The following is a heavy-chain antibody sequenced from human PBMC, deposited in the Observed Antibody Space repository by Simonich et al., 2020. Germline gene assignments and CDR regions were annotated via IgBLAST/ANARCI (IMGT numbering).Heavy chain of an antibody. CDR1: GYTFTGYY. V-gene: IGHV1-2*02. D-gene: IGHD2-2*01. CDR3: ARDPVVPAAIRNAFDI. J-gene: IGHJ3*02. CDR2: INPNSGGT. Sequence: QVQLVQSGAEVKKPGASVKVSCKASGYTFTGYYMHWVGQAPGQGLEWRGWINPNSGGTNYAQKFQGRVTMTRDTSSSTAYMERSRRRSDDTAVYYCARDPVVPAAIRNAFDIWGQGTMVTVSS.